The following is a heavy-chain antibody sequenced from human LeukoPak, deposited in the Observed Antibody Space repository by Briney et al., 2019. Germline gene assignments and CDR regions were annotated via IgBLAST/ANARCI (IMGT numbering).Heavy chain of an antibody. Sequence: GGSLRLSCVASGFTFTSYNMNWVRQAPGKGLEWVSAISNSGGSTYYADSVKGRFTISRDNSKNTLYLQMNSLRAEDTAVYYCAKVLALYGDYDYWGQGTLVTVSS. CDR1: GFTFTSYN. J-gene: IGHJ4*02. CDR2: ISNSGGST. V-gene: IGHV3-23*01. D-gene: IGHD4-17*01. CDR3: AKVLALYGDYDY.